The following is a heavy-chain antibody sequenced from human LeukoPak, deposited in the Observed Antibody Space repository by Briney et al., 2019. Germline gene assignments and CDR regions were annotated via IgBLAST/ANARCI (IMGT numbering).Heavy chain of an antibody. CDR1: GGSFSGYY. CDR3: ARSRPHRSSPGIAVAKGPIDY. Sequence: SETLSLTCTVYGGSFSGYYWSWIRQPPGKGLEWIGAINHSGSTNYNPSIKSRVTISVDTPKNQFSLKLSSVTAADTAVYYCARSRPHRSSPGIAVAKGPIDYWGQGTLVTVSS. D-gene: IGHD6-19*01. J-gene: IGHJ4*02. V-gene: IGHV4-34*01. CDR2: INHSGST.